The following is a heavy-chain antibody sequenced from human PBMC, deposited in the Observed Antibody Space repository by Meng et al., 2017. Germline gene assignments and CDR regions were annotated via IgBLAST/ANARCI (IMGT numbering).Heavy chain of an antibody. CDR1: WFSLSTGGVG. CDR2: IYWDDDT. CDR3: AHRSSAWAFDS. J-gene: IGHJ4*02. Sequence: IPLTVSSPTRGKPTQTLSLTVTFLWFSLSTGGVGVGWIRQPPGKALEWLALIYWDDDTRYSPSLKSRLSITKDTSKNQVFLTMTNMDPVDTATYYCAHRSSAWAFDSWGQGTLVTVSS. V-gene: IGHV2-5*02. D-gene: IGHD7-27*01.